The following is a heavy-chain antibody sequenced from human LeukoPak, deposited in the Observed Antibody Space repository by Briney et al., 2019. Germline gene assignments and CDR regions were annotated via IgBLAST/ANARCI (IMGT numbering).Heavy chain of an antibody. V-gene: IGHV3-53*01. Sequence: ETLSLTCTVSGGSISSYYWSWIRQPPGKGLEWVSSIFPSGGEIHYADSVRGRLTISRDNSKSTLSLQMNSLRAEDTAIYYCATYRQVLLPFESWGQGTLVTVSS. CDR2: IFPSGGEI. CDR3: ATYRQVLLPFES. CDR1: GGSISSYY. D-gene: IGHD2-8*02. J-gene: IGHJ4*02.